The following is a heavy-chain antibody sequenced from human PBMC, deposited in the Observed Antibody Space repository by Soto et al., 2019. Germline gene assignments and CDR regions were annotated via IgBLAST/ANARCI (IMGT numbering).Heavy chain of an antibody. CDR2: ISGSGGST. Sequence: GSLRLSCAASGFTFSSYAMSWVRQAPGKGLEWVSAISGSGGSTYYADSVKGRFTISRDNSKNTLYLQMNSLRAEDTAVYYCANFLKLFSSGWYYFDYWGQGTLVTVSS. J-gene: IGHJ4*02. D-gene: IGHD6-19*01. CDR1: GFTFSSYA. CDR3: ANFLKLFSSGWYYFDY. V-gene: IGHV3-23*01.